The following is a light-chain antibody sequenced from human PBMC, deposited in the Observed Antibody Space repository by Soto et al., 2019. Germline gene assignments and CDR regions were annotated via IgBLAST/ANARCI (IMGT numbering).Light chain of an antibody. CDR1: QSVSSN. J-gene: IGKJ1*01. V-gene: IGKV3-15*01. CDR2: SAS. CDR3: QQYNNWPWT. Sequence: IVLTKSPGTLSLSPGERATLSCRASQSVSSNLAWYQQKPGQAPRLLIYSASRRATGFPARFSGSGSGTDFTLTISSLQSEDFAVYYCQQYNNWPWTFGQGTKVDI.